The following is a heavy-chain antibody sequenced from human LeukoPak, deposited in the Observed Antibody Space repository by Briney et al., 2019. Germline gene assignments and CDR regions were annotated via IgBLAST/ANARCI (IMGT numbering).Heavy chain of an antibody. V-gene: IGHV3-74*01. D-gene: IGHD2-2*03. CDR2: INSDGTST. CDR3: ARAALDIVGATRTFDY. CDR1: GFTFSSYW. Sequence: GGSLRLSCAASGFTFSSYWMHWVRQAPGEGLVCVSRINSDGTSTTYADSVKGRFTISRDNARNTLYMQMNSLRAEDTAVYYCARAALDIVGATRTFDYWGQGTLVTVSS. J-gene: IGHJ4*02.